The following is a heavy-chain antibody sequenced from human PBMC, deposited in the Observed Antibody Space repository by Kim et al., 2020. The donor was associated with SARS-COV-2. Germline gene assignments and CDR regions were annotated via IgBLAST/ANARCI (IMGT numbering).Heavy chain of an antibody. V-gene: IGHV1-18*01. CDR1: GYTFTSYG. CDR3: ARDSLALLWFGEPQSYYYYYYGMDV. Sequence: ASVKVSCKASGYTFTSYGISWVRQAPGQGLEWMGWISAYNGNTNYAQKLQGRVTMTTDTSTSTAYMELRSLRSDDTAVYYCARDSLALLWFGEPQSYYYYYYGMDVWGQGTTVTVSS. D-gene: IGHD3-10*01. J-gene: IGHJ6*02. CDR2: ISAYNGNT.